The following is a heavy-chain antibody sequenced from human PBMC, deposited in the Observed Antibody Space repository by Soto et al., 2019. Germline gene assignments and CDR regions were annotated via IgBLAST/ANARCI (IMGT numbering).Heavy chain of an antibody. CDR1: GFTFTSSA. J-gene: IGHJ5*02. D-gene: IGHD3-3*01. CDR3: AADTVFGVVMSPRIDP. Sequence: GASVKVSCKASGFTFTSSAVQWVRQARGQRLEWIGWIVVGSGNTNYAQKFQERVTITRDMSTSTAYMELSSLRSEDAAVYYCAADTVFGVVMSPRIDPWGQGTLVTVSS. V-gene: IGHV1-58*01. CDR2: IVVGSGNT.